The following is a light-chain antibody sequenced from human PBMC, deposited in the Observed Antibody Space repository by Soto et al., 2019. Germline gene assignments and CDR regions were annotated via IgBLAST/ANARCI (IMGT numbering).Light chain of an antibody. CDR1: QIVSDAY. CDR3: QRYGNSPQT. CDR2: GVS. J-gene: IGKJ1*01. Sequence: EIVLTQSPSTLSLSPGERATLSCRASQIVSDAYLAWYQQKPGQAPRLLIYGVSSRATGVPDRFSGSGSGTVFTLTINILEPDDFALYYCQRYGNSPQTFGQGTKVDIK. V-gene: IGKV3-20*01.